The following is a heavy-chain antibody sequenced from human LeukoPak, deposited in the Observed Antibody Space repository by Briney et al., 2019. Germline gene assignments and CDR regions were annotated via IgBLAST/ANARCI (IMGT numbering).Heavy chain of an antibody. CDR1: GYTFTGYY. D-gene: IGHD6-19*01. CDR3: ARVNARSPGIAVAGTDY. J-gene: IGHJ4*02. Sequence: ASVTVSCTASGYTFTGYYMHWVRQAPGQGLEWMGWINPNSGGTNYAQKFQGRVTMTRDTSISTDYMELSRLRSDDTAVYYCARVNARSPGIAVAGTDYWGQGTLVTVSS. CDR2: INPNSGGT. V-gene: IGHV1-2*02.